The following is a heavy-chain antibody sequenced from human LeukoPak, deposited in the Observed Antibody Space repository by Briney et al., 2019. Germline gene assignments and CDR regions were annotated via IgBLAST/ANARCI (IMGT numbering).Heavy chain of an antibody. CDR1: GFTFSDHW. V-gene: IGHV3-7*01. D-gene: IGHD2-15*01. J-gene: IGHJ5*02. CDR2: IKQDESKR. Sequence: GGSLRLSCAASGFTFSDHWMSWVRQAPGKGLEWVANIKQDESKRYYVDSVKGRFTISRDNVKNSLYLQINSLRAEDTAVYYCAREASLYCSGNDCYWAFDRWGQGTLVTVSS. CDR3: AREASLYCSGNDCYWAFDR.